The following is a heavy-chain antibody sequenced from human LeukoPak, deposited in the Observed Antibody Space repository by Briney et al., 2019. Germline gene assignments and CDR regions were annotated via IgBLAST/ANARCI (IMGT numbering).Heavy chain of an antibody. D-gene: IGHD2-15*01. V-gene: IGHV1-69*13. CDR3: VRVPLPYCSGGSFYPGFYY. J-gene: IGHJ4*02. CDR1: GDTFIMYA. CDR2: IIPMFGAA. Sequence: SVRVSSTGSGDTFIMYAISWVRQTPGEGVERMGGIIPMFGAANYIQKFQGRGTISADESTSTAYMQLSSLRSEDTAVYFCVRVPLPYCSGGSFYPGFYYCGQGTLFTASS.